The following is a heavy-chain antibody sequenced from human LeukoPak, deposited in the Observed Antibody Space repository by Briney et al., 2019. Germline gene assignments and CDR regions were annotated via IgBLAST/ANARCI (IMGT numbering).Heavy chain of an antibody. CDR3: ATRTSGSYYASFDY. D-gene: IGHD1-26*01. Sequence: GGSLRLSCVASGFTFTTYYMAWIRQAPGKGLEWVSVIYSGGTTYYADSVKGRFTISRDNSKNTLYLQMNSLRAEDTAVYYCATRTSGSYYASFDYWGQGTLVTVSS. V-gene: IGHV3-53*01. CDR1: GFTFTTYY. CDR2: IYSGGTT. J-gene: IGHJ4*02.